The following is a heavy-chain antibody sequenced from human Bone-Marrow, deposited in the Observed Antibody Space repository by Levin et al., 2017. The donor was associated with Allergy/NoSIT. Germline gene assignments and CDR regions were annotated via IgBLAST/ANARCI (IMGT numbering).Heavy chain of an antibody. D-gene: IGHD5-18*01. J-gene: IGHJ4*02. CDR1: GDSISSSSYF. CDR3: AIHVRGYSSGYFTYSFDF. Sequence: SETLSLTCTVSGDSISSSSYFWGWIRQPPGKGLEWIGSIYYSGSTFYNPSLESRVTISGDTSKNQFSLKLRSVTAADTAMYHCAIHVRGYSSGYFTYSFDFWGQGTLVTVSS. V-gene: IGHV4-39*01. CDR2: IYYSGST.